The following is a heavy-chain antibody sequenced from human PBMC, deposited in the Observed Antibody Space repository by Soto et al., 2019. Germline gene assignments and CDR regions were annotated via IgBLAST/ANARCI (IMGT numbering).Heavy chain of an antibody. CDR1: GYTFTSYY. CDR3: ARELVGYCSGGSCYSPGY. D-gene: IGHD2-15*01. J-gene: IGHJ4*02. V-gene: IGHV1-46*01. Sequence: QVQLVQSGAEVKKPGASVKVSCKASGYTFTSYYMHWVRQAPGQGLEWMGIINSSGGSTSYAQKCQGRVTMTRDTSTSTVYMELSSLRSEDTAVYYCARELVGYCSGGSCYSPGYWGQGTLVTVSS. CDR2: INSSGGST.